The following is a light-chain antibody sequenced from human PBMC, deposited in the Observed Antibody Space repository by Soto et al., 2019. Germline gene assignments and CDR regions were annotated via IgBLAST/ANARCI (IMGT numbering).Light chain of an antibody. CDR1: QAINSA. J-gene: IGKJ5*01. CDR2: DAS. CDR3: QHFKSYPLH. Sequence: AIQLTQSPSSLSASVGDRVTITCRASQAINSALAWYQQNPGKAPKLLIYDASSLESGVPSRFSGSGSGTDFTFTISSLQPEDFATYYCQHFKSYPLHFGQGTRLEIK. V-gene: IGKV1-13*02.